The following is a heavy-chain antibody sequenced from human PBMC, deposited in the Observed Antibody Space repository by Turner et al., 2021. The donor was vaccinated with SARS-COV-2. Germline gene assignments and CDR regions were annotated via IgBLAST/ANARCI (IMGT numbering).Heavy chain of an antibody. V-gene: IGHV4-31*03. J-gene: IGHJ6*02. D-gene: IGHD3-10*01. CDR3: ARGGVRGGFHPAYTNGLDV. CDR2: IYNGRST. CDR1: GVSITSGDYS. Sequence: QVQLQESGPGLVKPSQTLSLPCNVSGVSITSGDYSWSWIRQPPGKGLEWIGYIYNGRSTYYNSSLQSRVSISVDTSKNQVSLTLTSVTAADTAVYFCARGGVRGGFHPAYTNGLDVWGRGTTVTVSS.